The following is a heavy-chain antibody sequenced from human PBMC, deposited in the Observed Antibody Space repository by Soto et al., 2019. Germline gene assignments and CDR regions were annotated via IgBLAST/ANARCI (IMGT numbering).Heavy chain of an antibody. Sequence: GGSVRLSCAASGFPXISYSMXXVXXXXGKGXEWVSYIDTSSRTKFYADSVKGRFTISRDNAKNSLFLQMNGLSDEDTAVYYCARDRYYDSSGYYTDAFDIWGQGTMVTVSS. CDR3: ARDRYYDSSGYYTDAFDI. J-gene: IGHJ3*02. D-gene: IGHD3-22*01. V-gene: IGHV3-48*02. CDR2: IDTSSRTK. CDR1: GFPXISYS.